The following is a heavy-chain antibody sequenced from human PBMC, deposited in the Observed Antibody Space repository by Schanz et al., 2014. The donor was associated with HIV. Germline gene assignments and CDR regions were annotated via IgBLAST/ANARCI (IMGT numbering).Heavy chain of an antibody. D-gene: IGHD6-13*01. CDR3: AREKYSSTWWRAGLYFYGMDV. V-gene: IGHV3-23*01. Sequence: EVQLLESGGGLVQPGGSLRLSCAASGFTFSSLGMSWVRQAPGEGLEWVSGISEFGGSAWYADSVKGQFTISRDNSKNTLYLQMNSLRAEDTAVYYCAREKYSSTWWRAGLYFYGMDVWGQGTTVTVSS. J-gene: IGHJ6*02. CDR2: ISEFGGSA. CDR1: GFTFSSLG.